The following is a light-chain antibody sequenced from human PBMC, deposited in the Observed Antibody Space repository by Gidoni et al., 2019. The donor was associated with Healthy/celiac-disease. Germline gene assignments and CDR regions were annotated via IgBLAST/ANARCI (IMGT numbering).Light chain of an antibody. CDR3: QQRSNWPPT. V-gene: IGKV3-11*01. J-gene: IGKJ5*01. CDR1: QRVSSY. CDR2: DAS. Sequence: EIVLTQSPATLSLSPGERATLSCRASQRVSSYLAWYQQKPGQAPRLLIYDASNWATGIPARFSGSGSGTDFTLTISSLEPEDFAVYYCQQRSNWPPTFGQGTRLEIK.